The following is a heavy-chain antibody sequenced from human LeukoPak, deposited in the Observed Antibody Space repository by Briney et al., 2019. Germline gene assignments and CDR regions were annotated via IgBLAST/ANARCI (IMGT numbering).Heavy chain of an antibody. CDR1: GYSFTNHA. D-gene: IGHD1-1*01. J-gene: IGHJ6*02. V-gene: IGHV1-3*01. CDR2: INVGNANT. Sequence: ASVKVSCKASGYSFTNHAIHWVRQAPGQRLEWMGWINVGNANTKYSQMFQGRVTITADESTSTAYMELSSLRSEDTAVYYCARAPPTATYYYYGMDVWGQGTTVTVSS. CDR3: ARAPPTATYYYYGMDV.